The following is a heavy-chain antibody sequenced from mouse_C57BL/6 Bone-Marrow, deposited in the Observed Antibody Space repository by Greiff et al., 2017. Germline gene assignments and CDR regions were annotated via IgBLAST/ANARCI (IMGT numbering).Heavy chain of an antibody. J-gene: IGHJ2*01. Sequence: VQLQQPGAELVKPGASVKLSCKASGYTFTSYWMHWVKQRPGQGLEWIGMIHPNSGSTKYNEKFKSKATMTEDKSSSTAYMQLSSLTSEDSAVYYCANRCDGDDYFDDWGQGTTLTVSS. D-gene: IGHD2-14*01. V-gene: IGHV1-64*01. CDR1: GYTFTSYW. CDR2: IHPNSGST. CDR3: ANRCDGDDYFDD.